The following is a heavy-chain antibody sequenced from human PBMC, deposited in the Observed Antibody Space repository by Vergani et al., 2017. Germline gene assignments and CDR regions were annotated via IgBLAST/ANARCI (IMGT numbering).Heavy chain of an antibody. CDR3: ARGARDTHSSWYPVDDAIDI. V-gene: IGHV4-4*07. J-gene: IGHJ3*02. CDR2: IYTSGST. Sequence: QVQLQESGPGLVKPSETLSLTCTVSGGPISSYYWSWIRQPAGKGLEWIGRIYTSGSTNYNPSLKSRVTMSVDTSKNQFSLRLSSVTAADTAVYYCARGARDTHSSWYPVDDAIDIWGQGTMVTVSS. CDR1: GGPISSYY. D-gene: IGHD6-13*01.